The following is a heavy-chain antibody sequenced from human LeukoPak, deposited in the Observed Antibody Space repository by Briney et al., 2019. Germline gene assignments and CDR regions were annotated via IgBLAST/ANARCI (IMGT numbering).Heavy chain of an antibody. J-gene: IGHJ1*01. CDR2: INHSGST. Sequence: SETLSLTCAVYGGSFSGYYWSWIRQPPGKGLEWIGDINHSGSTNYNPSLKSRVTISVDTSKNQFSLKLSSVTAADTAVYYCARGLRRAARPYYFQHWGQGTLVTVSS. CDR3: ARGLRRAARPYYFQH. D-gene: IGHD6-6*01. V-gene: IGHV4-34*01. CDR1: GGSFSGYY.